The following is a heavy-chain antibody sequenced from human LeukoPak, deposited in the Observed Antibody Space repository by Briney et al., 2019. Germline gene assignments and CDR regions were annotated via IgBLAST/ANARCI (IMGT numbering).Heavy chain of an antibody. V-gene: IGHV3-23*01. CDR3: ARDHYSSGWTPYDAFDI. CDR2: SASGGGA. J-gene: IGHJ3*02. Sequence: PGGSLRLSCAASGFTFSSYGMSWVRQAPGKGLEWVAASASGGGAHYAGSVRGRFTISRDNSKNTVYLQMNSLRAEDTAVYYCARDHYSSGWTPYDAFDIWGQGTMVTVSS. CDR1: GFTFSSYG. D-gene: IGHD6-19*01.